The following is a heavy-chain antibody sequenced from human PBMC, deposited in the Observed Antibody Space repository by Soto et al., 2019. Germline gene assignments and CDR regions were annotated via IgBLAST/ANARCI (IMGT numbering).Heavy chain of an antibody. CDR3: ARIMPLTKQVLGGYYYGMDV. V-gene: IGHV1-18*01. CDR2: ISAYNDNT. J-gene: IGHJ6*02. D-gene: IGHD3-16*01. Sequence: QVQLVQSGAEVKKPGASVKVSCKASGYTFTTYGISWVRQAPGQGLEWMGWISAYNDNTNYAQKLQGRVTMTTDTSTSTAYMELRSLISDDTAVYYCARIMPLTKQVLGGYYYGMDVWGQGTTVNVSS. CDR1: GYTFTTYG.